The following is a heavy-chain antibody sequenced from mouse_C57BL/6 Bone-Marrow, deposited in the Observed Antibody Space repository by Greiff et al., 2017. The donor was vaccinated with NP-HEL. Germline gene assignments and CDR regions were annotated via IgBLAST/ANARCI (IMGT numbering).Heavy chain of an antibody. Sequence: VQLKQPGAELVKPGASVKLSCKASGYTFTSYWMQWVKQRPGQGLEWIGEIDPSDSYTNYNQKFKGKATLTVDTSSSTAYMQLSSLTSEDSAVYYCAREGYPWAYWGQGTLVTVSA. D-gene: IGHD5-1-1*01. J-gene: IGHJ3*01. CDR1: GYTFTSYW. V-gene: IGHV1-50*01. CDR2: IDPSDSYT. CDR3: AREGYPWAY.